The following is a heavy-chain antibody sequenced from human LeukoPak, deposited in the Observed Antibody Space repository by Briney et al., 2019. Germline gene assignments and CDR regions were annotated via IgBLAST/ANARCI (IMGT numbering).Heavy chain of an antibody. Sequence: PGGSLRLSCAASGFTVSSNYMSWVRQAPGKGLEWVSVIYSGGSTYYADSVKGSFTISRDNSKNTLYLQMNSLRAEDTAVYYCASLRMVRDAFDIWGQGTMVTVSS. CDR1: GFTVSSNY. V-gene: IGHV3-66*01. D-gene: IGHD3-10*01. CDR2: IYSGGST. CDR3: ASLRMVRDAFDI. J-gene: IGHJ3*02.